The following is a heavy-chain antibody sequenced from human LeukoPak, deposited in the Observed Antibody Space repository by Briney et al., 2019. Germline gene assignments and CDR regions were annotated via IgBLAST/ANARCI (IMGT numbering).Heavy chain of an antibody. CDR1: GFTVSSNY. J-gene: IGHJ4*02. D-gene: IGHD3-10*01. Sequence: GGSLRLSCAASGFTVSSNYMSWVRQAPGKGLEWVSVIYSDGSTYYADCVKGRFTISRDNSKHTLYLQMNSLRAEDTAVYYCARVHSDIWFGELLSEYYFDYWGQGTLVTVSS. CDR3: ARVHSDIWFGELLSEYYFDY. CDR2: IYSDGST. V-gene: IGHV3-53*01.